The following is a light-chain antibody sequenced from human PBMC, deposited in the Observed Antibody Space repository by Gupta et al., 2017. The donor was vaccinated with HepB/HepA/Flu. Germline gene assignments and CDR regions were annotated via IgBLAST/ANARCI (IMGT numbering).Light chain of an antibody. CDR2: GAS. J-gene: IGKJ2*02. CDR3: QQNNNWPPCN. CDR1: QSVSSN. V-gene: IGKV3-15*01. Sequence: EIVMTQSPATLSVSPGERATLSCRASQSVSSNLAWYQQKPGQAPRLLIYGASTRATGIPARFSGSGCGTEFTLTISSRQSEDFAVYYCQQNNNWPPCNFGQGTKLEIK.